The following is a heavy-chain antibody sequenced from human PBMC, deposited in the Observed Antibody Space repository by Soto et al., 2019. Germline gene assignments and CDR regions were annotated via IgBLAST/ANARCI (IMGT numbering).Heavy chain of an antibody. CDR2: MNPNSGNT. Sequence: VDVSCQTSGYAVSIYAISCVRQAPGQGLEWMGWMNPNSGNTGYAQKFQGRVTMTRNTSISTAYMELSSLRSEDTAVYYCARGSGQLPRYYYYGMDVWGQGTTV. CDR3: ARGSGQLPRYYYYGMDV. D-gene: IGHD6-6*01. CDR1: GYAVSIYA. V-gene: IGHV1-8*01. J-gene: IGHJ6*02.